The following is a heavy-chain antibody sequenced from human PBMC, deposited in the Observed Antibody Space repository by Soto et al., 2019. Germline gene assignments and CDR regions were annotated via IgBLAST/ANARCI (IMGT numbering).Heavy chain of an antibody. D-gene: IGHD3-22*01. CDR1: GFTFSSYA. CDR2: ISGSGGST. J-gene: IGHJ3*02. Sequence: GGSLRLSCAASGFTFSSYAMSWVRQAPGKGLEWVSAISGSGGSTYYADSVKGQFTISRDNSKNTLYLQMNSLRAEDTAVYYCAKDEAFMIGFNNAFDIWGQGTMVTVSS. CDR3: AKDEAFMIGFNNAFDI. V-gene: IGHV3-23*01.